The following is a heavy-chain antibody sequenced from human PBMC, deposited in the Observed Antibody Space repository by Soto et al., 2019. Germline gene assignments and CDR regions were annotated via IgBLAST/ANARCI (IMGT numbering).Heavy chain of an antibody. D-gene: IGHD6-19*01. Sequence: KTSETLSLTCTVSGGSISSYYWSWIRQPPGKGLEWIGYIYYSGSTNYNPSLKSRVTISVDTSKNQFSLKLSSVTAADTAVYYCASTPGIAVAGTTFDHWGQGTLVTVSS. CDR2: IYYSGST. J-gene: IGHJ4*02. V-gene: IGHV4-59*01. CDR1: GGSISSYY. CDR3: ASTPGIAVAGTTFDH.